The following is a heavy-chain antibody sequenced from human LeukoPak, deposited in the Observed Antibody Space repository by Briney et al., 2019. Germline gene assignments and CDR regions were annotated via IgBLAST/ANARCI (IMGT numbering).Heavy chain of an antibody. CDR1: GGSISSGSYY. Sequence: TLSLTCTVSGGSISSGSYYWSWIRQPAGKGLEWIGRIYTSGSTNYNPSLKSRVTISVDTSKNQFSLKLSSVTAADTVVYYCARGRKLNFRFFDYWGQGTLVTVSS. D-gene: IGHD1-7*01. V-gene: IGHV4-61*02. CDR2: IYTSGST. J-gene: IGHJ4*02. CDR3: ARGRKLNFRFFDY.